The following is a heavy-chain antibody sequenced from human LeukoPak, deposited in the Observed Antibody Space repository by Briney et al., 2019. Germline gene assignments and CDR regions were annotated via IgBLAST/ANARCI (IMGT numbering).Heavy chain of an antibody. D-gene: IGHD1-1*01. J-gene: IGHJ4*02. V-gene: IGHV4-39*01. CDR3: ARIRYSENIDY. CDR1: GGSISSSSYY. CDR2: IYYSGRT. Sequence: SETLSLTCTVSGGSISSSSYYWGWIRQPPGKGLECIGSIYYSGRTYYTPSLKSRVTISVDTSKSQFSLKVTSVTAADTAVYYCARIRYSENIDYWGQGTLVTVSS.